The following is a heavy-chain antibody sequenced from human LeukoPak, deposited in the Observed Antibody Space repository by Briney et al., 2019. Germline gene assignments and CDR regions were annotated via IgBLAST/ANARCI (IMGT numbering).Heavy chain of an antibody. CDR3: AKDHGITMVRGELFY. CDR1: GFNFGAYA. J-gene: IGHJ4*02. Sequence: PGGSLRLSCAASGFNFGAYAMTWVRQAPGKGLEWVSAISGSGGSTYYADSVKGRFTISRDNSKNTLYLQMNSLRAEDTAVYYCAKDHGITMVRGELFYWGQGTLVTVSS. D-gene: IGHD3-10*01. V-gene: IGHV3-23*01. CDR2: ISGSGGST.